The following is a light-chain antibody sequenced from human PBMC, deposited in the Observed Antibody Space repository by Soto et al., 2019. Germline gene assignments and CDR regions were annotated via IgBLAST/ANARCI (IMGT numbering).Light chain of an antibody. V-gene: IGKV1-33*01. CDR1: QTISSW. CDR3: QQYYNLPIT. CDR2: DAS. J-gene: IGKJ5*01. Sequence: DIQMNQSTSTLSGSVGDRVTITCRASQTISSWLAWYQQKPGKAPKLLIYDASNLETGVPSRFSGSGSGTDFTVTISSLQPEDFATYSCQQYYNLPITFGQGTRLEI.